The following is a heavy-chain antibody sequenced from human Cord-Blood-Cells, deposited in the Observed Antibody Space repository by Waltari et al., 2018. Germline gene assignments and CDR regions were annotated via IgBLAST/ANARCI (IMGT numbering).Heavy chain of an antibody. J-gene: IGHJ4*02. CDR3: ARQDSNSGVAIDD. CDR1: GCCISSGGYC. Sequence: QVQLQESGPGLVKPSQTLALTCTVSGCCISSGGYCWSWSRQHPGKGLEWIGDIDSRGSTSYNPPRKIRATKSVDTSKNQFTRQLSSGTAADSAVYYCARQDSNSGVAIDDWGQGTLVTVSS. V-gene: IGHV4-31*03. CDR2: IDSRGST. D-gene: IGHD4-4*01.